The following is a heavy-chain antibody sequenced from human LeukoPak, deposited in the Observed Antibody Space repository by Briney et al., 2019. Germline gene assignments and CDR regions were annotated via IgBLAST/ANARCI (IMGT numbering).Heavy chain of an antibody. V-gene: IGHV3-23*01. D-gene: IGHD3-9*01. Sequence: GGSLRLSCAASGFTFSSYAMSWDRQAPGKGLEWVSAISGSGGSTYYADSVKGRFTISRDNSKNTLYLQMNSLRAEDTAVYYCAKDYYDILTGYYLDDYWGQGTLVTVSS. CDR2: ISGSGGST. CDR1: GFTFSSYA. J-gene: IGHJ4*02. CDR3: AKDYYDILTGYYLDDY.